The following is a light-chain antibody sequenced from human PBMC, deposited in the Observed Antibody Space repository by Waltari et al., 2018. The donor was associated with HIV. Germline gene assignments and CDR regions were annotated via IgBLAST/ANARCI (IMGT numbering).Light chain of an antibody. J-gene: IGKJ1*01. V-gene: IGKV1-39*01. CDR3: QQTYDNPRT. CDR2: IVS. Sequence: DLQMTQYPASLSASVGDRVSITCRSSQTISRYLNWYQQKPGEAPKRLIYIVSNLQTGVPSRFSGSGSGTEFTRTISYLQPEDFATYYCQQTYDNPRTFGQGTKVEIK. CDR1: QTISRY.